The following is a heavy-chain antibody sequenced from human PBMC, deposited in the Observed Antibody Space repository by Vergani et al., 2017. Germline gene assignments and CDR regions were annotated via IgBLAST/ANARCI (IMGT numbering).Heavy chain of an antibody. CDR2: IWYDGSNK. V-gene: IGHV3-33*03. J-gene: IGHJ4*02. D-gene: IGHD4-17*01. CDR1: GFRFSSYG. Sequence: QVQLVESGGGVVQPGRSLRLSCAASGFRFSSYGMNWVRQAPGKGLEWVAVIWYDGSNKYYADSVKGRFTISRDNSKNSLYLQMNSLRAEDTALYYCAKDGDYGDYGSYFDYWGQGTLVTVSS. CDR3: AKDGDYGDYGSYFDY.